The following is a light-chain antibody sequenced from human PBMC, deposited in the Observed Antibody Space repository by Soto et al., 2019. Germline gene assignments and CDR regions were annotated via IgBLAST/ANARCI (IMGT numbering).Light chain of an antibody. CDR1: SSNIGINT. CDR3: ATWDDSLDVHV. CDR2: GNN. Sequence: SVLTQPPSASGTPGQTITISCSGGSSNIGINTVNWYEHLPGTAPRLLIYGNNQRPSGVPDRFSASKSGTSASLAISGLQSEDEGHYYCATWDDSLDVHVFGTGTNVTVL. J-gene: IGLJ1*01. V-gene: IGLV1-44*01.